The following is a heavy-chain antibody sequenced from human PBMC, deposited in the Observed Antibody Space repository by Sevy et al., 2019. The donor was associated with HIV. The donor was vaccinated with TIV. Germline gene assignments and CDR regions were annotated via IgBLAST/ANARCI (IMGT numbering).Heavy chain of an antibody. CDR2: INPNSGGT. CDR3: ARGRHDYSNYLYYFDY. J-gene: IGHJ4*02. D-gene: IGHD4-4*01. V-gene: IGHV1-2*02. CDR1: GYTFTGYY. Sequence: ASVKVSCKASGYTFTGYYMHWVRQAPGQGLEWMGWINPNSGGTNYAQKFQGRVTMTRDTSISTAYMELSRLRSDDTAVYYCARGRHDYSNYLYYFDYWGQGTLVIVSS.